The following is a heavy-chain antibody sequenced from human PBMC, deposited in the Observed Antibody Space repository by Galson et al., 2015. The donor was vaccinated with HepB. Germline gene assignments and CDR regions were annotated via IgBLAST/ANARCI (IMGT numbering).Heavy chain of an antibody. J-gene: IGHJ2*01. CDR2: ISGSGGSN. CDR1: GFTFSSHW. Sequence: SLRLSCAASGFTFSSHWMHWVRQAPGQGLVWVAAISGSGGSNYYGDSVKSRFTISRDNSKSTMNLQMNSLRVEDTPVYYCAKLEGHCEIMRGYFGHFDVWGRRSLVTVSS. D-gene: IGHD3-9*01. V-gene: IGHV3-23*01. CDR3: AKLEGHCEIMRGYFGHFDV.